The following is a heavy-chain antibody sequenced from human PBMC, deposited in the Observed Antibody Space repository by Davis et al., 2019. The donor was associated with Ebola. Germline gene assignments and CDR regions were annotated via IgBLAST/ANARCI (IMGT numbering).Heavy chain of an antibody. Sequence: ASVKVSCKASGYTFTSYYMHWVRQAPGQGLEWMGIINPSGGSTSYAQKFQGRVTMTRDTSTSTVYMELSSLRSEDTAVYYCARSPYDILTGTPYYFDYWGQGTLVTVSS. D-gene: IGHD3-9*01. CDR3: ARSPYDILTGTPYYFDY. V-gene: IGHV1-46*01. CDR2: INPSGGST. J-gene: IGHJ4*02. CDR1: GYTFTSYY.